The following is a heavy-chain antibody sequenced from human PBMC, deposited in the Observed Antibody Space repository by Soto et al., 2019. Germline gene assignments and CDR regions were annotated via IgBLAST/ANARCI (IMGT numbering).Heavy chain of an antibody. J-gene: IGHJ5*02. CDR2: INPYNGNT. CDR3: ATVGICLAALYVWFP. V-gene: IGHV1-18*01. CDR1: GYTFTRPG. D-gene: IGHD3-10*02. Sequence: ASVKVSCKASGYTFTRPGIAWVRQAPGQGLEWMGWINPYNGNTNYEQRFLGRVTVTADTSTSTAYMDMMSRTSSDTAVYYCATVGICLAALYVWFPWGQGARVTVS.